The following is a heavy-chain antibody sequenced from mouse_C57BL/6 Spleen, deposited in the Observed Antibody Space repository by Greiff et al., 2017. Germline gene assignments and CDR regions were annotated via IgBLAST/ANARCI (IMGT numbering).Heavy chain of an antibody. V-gene: IGHV1-39*01. CDR1: GYSFTDYN. CDR3: AADSSGYVPLLDY. D-gene: IGHD3-2*02. J-gene: IGHJ2*01. CDR2: INPNYGTT. Sequence: VQLQQSGPELVKPGASVKISCKASGYSFTDYNMNWVQQSHGKSLEWIGVINPNYGTTSYHQKFKGKGTLTVDPSSSTAYWQRSSLTSEDSAVYYCAADSSGYVPLLDYWGQGTTLTVSS.